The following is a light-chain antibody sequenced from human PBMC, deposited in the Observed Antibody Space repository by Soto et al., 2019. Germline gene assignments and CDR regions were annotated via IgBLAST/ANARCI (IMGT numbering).Light chain of an antibody. J-gene: IGKJ4*01. CDR1: QSIRSNY. CDR3: QKYNSAPPLT. CDR2: DAS. Sequence: EIVLTQSPATLSLSPGERATLSCGASQSIRSNYLAWYQQKPGLAPRLLIYDASSRATGIPARFSGSGSGTDFTLTINRLEPEDFATYYCQKYNSAPPLTFGGGTKVEIK. V-gene: IGKV3D-20*01.